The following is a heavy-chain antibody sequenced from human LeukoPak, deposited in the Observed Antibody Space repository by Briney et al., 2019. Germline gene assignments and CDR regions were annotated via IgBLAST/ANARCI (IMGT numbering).Heavy chain of an antibody. CDR3: AKKGYSYFDH. J-gene: IGHJ4*02. V-gene: IGHV3-23*01. CDR2: IVGSGGST. D-gene: IGHD5-18*01. CDR1: GFTFSSYA. Sequence: GGSLRVSCAVSGFTFSSYAMSWVRQAPGKGLEWVSVIVGSGGSTYYADSVKGRFTISRDNSKNTLYLQMNSLRAEDTAVYYCAKKGYSYFDHWGQGTLVTVSS.